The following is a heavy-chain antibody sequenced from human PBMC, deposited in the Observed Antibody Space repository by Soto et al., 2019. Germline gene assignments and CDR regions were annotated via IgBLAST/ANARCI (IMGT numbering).Heavy chain of an antibody. V-gene: IGHV1-69*13. J-gene: IGHJ4*02. CDR3: ARDTIYDDSSGYSYYFDY. CDR2: IIPIFGTA. Sequence: SVKVSCKASGGTFSSYAISWVRQAPGQGLEWMGGIIPIFGTANYAQKFQGRVTITADESTSTAYMELSSLRSEDTAVYYCARDTIYDDSSGYSYYFDYWGQGTLVTVSS. CDR1: GGTFSSYA. D-gene: IGHD3-22*01.